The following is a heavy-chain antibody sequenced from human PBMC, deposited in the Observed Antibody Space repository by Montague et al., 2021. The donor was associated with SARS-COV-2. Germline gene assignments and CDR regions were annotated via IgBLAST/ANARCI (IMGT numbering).Heavy chain of an antibody. CDR2: IGST. Sequence: IGSTNYTPSLKSRVPISVDTSKNQFSLKLSSVTAADTAVYYCARDSHYYDSSGHFDYWGQGSLVTVSA. J-gene: IGHJ4*02. D-gene: IGHD3-22*01. CDR3: ARDSHYYDSSGHFDY. V-gene: IGHV4-59*01.